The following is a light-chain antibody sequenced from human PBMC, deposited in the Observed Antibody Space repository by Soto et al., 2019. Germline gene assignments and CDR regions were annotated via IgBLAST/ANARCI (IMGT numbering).Light chain of an antibody. V-gene: IGKV3-20*01. Sequence: LLTQSPGNLSLSPAPTPTLCCRASQTVSSYLAWHQQKPGQAPRLLIYGASSRDSGVPDRFSGSGSGTDFTLTISRLEPEDFAAYYCQQYGSPLWTFGQGTKVDIK. CDR2: GAS. J-gene: IGKJ1*01. CDR3: QQYGSPLWT. CDR1: QTVSSY.